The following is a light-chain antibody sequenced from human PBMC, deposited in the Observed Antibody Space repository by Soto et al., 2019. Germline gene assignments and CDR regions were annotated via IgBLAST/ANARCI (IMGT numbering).Light chain of an antibody. CDR3: QQYGSSYT. CDR2: AAS. CDR1: QSVNSNS. J-gene: IGKJ2*01. V-gene: IGKV3-20*01. Sequence: EIVLTQSPGTLSLSPGERATLSCRASQSVNSNSLAWYQQKPGQAPRLLIYAASSRATGIPDRFSGSGSGTDFTLTISRLEPEDLAVYYCQQYGSSYTFGQGTKLEIK.